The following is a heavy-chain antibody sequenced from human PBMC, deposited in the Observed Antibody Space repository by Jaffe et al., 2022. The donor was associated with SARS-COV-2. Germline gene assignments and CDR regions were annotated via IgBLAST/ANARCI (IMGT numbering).Heavy chain of an antibody. CDR3: AVGYSGYDLVDY. Sequence: EVQLVESGGGLVKPGGSLRLSCAASGFTFSSYSMNWVRQAPGKGLEWVSSISSSSSYIYYADSVKGRFTISRDNAKNSLYLQMNSLRAEDTAVYYCAVGYSGYDLVDYWGQGTLVTVSS. V-gene: IGHV3-21*01. CDR2: ISSSSSYI. D-gene: IGHD5-12*01. J-gene: IGHJ4*02. CDR1: GFTFSSYS.